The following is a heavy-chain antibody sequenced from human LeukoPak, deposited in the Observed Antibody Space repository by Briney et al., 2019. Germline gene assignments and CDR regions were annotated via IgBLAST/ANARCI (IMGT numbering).Heavy chain of an antibody. CDR1: GYTFNNHD. J-gene: IGHJ4*02. CDR2: MNPNSGNA. V-gene: IGHV1-8*01. Sequence: GASVKVSCKASGYTFNNHDINWVRQATGQGLQWVGRMNPNSGNAAYAQNLQGRVTMTWDSSTNTAYLEVAALRSDDTAVYYCAKSSGDYFSDYWGQGTLVTVSS. CDR3: AKSSGDYFSDY. D-gene: IGHD3-10*01.